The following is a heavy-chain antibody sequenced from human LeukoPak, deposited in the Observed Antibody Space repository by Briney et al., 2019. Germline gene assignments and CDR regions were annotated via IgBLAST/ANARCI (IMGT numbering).Heavy chain of an antibody. CDR3: ARGAAQFDP. CDR2: IYTRGST. V-gene: IGHV4-4*07. J-gene: IGHJ5*02. D-gene: IGHD6-13*01. Sequence: PSETLSLTCTVPGDSISRDFWNWIRQPVGKELEWIGRIYTRGSTNYNPSLKSRATMAVDTSKNQISLNLISLTAADTAVYYCARGAAQFDPWGQGTLVTVSS. CDR1: GDSISRDF.